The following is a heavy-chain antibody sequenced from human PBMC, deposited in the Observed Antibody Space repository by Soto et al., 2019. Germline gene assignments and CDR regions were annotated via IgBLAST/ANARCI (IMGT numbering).Heavy chain of an antibody. V-gene: IGHV3-64*01. CDR3: APTIFGVPTVPADAFDI. CDR2: ISSNGGST. CDR1: GFTFSSYA. D-gene: IGHD3-3*01. J-gene: IGHJ3*02. Sequence: GGSLRLSCAASGFTFSSYAMHWVRQAPGKGLEYVSAISSNGGSTYYANSVKGRFTISRDNSKNTLYLQMGSLRAEDMAGYYCAPTIFGVPTVPADAFDIWGQGTMVTVSS.